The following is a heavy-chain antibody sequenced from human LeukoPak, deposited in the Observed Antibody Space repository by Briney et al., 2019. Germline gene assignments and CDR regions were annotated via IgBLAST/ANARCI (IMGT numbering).Heavy chain of an antibody. D-gene: IGHD2-2*01. J-gene: IGHJ5*02. CDR2: IKQDGSEK. CDR1: GFTFSSYW. V-gene: IGHV3-7*01. Sequence: GGSLRPSCAASGFTFSSYWMSWVRQAPGKGLEWVANIKQDGSEKYYVDSVKGRFTISRDNAKNSLYLQMNSLRAEDTAVYYCARRVGQLLFKWFDPWGQGTLVTVSS. CDR3: ARRVGQLLFKWFDP.